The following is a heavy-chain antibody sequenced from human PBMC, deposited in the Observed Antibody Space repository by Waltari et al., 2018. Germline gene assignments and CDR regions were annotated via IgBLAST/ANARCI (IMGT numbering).Heavy chain of an antibody. J-gene: IGHJ5*02. D-gene: IGHD3-22*01. CDR3: ARGGYINWFDP. Sequence: QVQLVESGGGVVQPGRSLRLSCAASGFTFSSYAMHWVRQAPGKGLEWVAVISYDGSNKYYADSVKGRFTISRDNSKNTLYLQMNSLRAEDTAVYYCARGGYINWFDPWGQGTLVTVSS. V-gene: IGHV3-30-3*01. CDR1: GFTFSSYA. CDR2: ISYDGSNK.